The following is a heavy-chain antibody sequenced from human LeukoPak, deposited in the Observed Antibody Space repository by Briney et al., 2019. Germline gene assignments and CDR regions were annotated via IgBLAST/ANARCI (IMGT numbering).Heavy chain of an antibody. CDR2: IYPGDSDT. J-gene: IGHJ4*02. D-gene: IGHD3-22*01. CDR1: GYSFTSYW. CDR3: ARAPDNYYDSSGYFGRRTEWGFFDY. Sequence: GESLKISCKGSGYSFTSYWIGWVRQMPGKGLEWMGIIYPGDSDTRYSPSFQGQVTISADKSISTAYLQWSSLKASDTAMYYCARAPDNYYDSSGYFGRRTEWGFFDYWGQGTLVTVSS. V-gene: IGHV5-51*01.